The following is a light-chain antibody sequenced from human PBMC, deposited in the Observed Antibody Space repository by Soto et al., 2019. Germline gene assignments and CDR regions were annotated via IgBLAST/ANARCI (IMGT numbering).Light chain of an antibody. CDR2: DTS. J-gene: IGKJ1*01. CDR3: QHYSNWPPWT. V-gene: IGKV3-15*01. CDR1: QSVSSS. Sequence: EIVVTQSPATLSVSPGERVTLSCRASQSVSSSLAWYQQRPGQAPRLLIYDTSTRAAGIAARFSGSGSGTEFTLTISSLQSEDSAVYYCQHYSNWPPWTFGQGTKVEIK.